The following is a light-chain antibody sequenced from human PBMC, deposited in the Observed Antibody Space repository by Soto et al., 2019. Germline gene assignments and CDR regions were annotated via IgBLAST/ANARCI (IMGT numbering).Light chain of an antibody. CDR1: SSDVGGYKY. CDR3: SSYTSSSTLDVV. V-gene: IGLV2-14*03. J-gene: IGLJ2*01. CDR2: DAS. Sequence: QSALTQPASVSGSPGQSITISCTGTSSDVGGYKYVSWYQQHPGKAPKLMIYDASNRPSGVSDRFSGSKSGNTASLTISGLPAEDEADYYCSSYTSSSTLDVVFGGGTKLTVL.